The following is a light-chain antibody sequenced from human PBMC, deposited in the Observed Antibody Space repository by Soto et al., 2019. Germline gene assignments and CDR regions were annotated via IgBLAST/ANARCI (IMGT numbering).Light chain of an antibody. J-gene: IGKJ1*01. CDR1: QIVDSIY. CDR3: QQYGSSPPT. V-gene: IGKV3-20*01. Sequence: EIVLPQSAGALSMSPGESTTLSCRASQIVDSIYLAWYQQKPGQAPRLLIYGASSRATGIPDRFSGSGSGTDFTLTINRLEPEDFALYHCQQYGSSPPTFGQGTKVDIK. CDR2: GAS.